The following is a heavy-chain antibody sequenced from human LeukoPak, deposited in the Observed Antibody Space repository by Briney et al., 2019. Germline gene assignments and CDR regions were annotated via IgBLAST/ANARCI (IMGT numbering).Heavy chain of an antibody. CDR1: GYTFTSYG. D-gene: IGHD6-13*01. V-gene: IGHV1-18*01. J-gene: IGHJ5*02. CDR2: ISAYNGNT. Sequence: ASVKVSCKASGYTFTSYGISWVRQAPGQGLEWMGWISAYNGNTNYAQKLQGRVTMTTDTSTSTAYMELRSLRSDDTAVYYCARDHYSSSWYPGDWFDPWGQGTLVTVSS. CDR3: ARDHYSSSWYPGDWFDP.